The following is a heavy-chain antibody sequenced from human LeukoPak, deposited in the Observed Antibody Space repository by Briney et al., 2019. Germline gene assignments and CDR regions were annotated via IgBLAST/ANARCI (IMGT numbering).Heavy chain of an antibody. Sequence: SVNLSCKASAGTFSSYAISWVRQAPGQGIEWMGRIIPILGIAKYAQKFKGRVRSTADEDTSTAYMELSSLSSEDTAVYYWARVGVGNQLHLSSGWYVGNWFDPWGQGTLVTVSS. D-gene: IGHD6-19*01. CDR1: AGTFSSYA. CDR3: ARVGVGNQLHLSSGWYVGNWFDP. CDR2: IIPILGIA. V-gene: IGHV1-69*04. J-gene: IGHJ5*02.